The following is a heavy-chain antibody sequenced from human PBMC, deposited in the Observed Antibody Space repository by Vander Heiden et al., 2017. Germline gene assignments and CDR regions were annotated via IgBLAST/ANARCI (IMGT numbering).Heavy chain of an antibody. CDR3: AKSWDYIIWYFDL. J-gene: IGHJ2*01. V-gene: IGHV3-23*01. CDR1: GFTFSSYA. Sequence: EVQLLESGGGLVQPGGSLRLSCAASGFTFSSYAMSWVRQAPGKGLEWVSAISGSGGRTYYADAVKGRFTISRDNSKNTMYLQMKGMRAEDTAVYYYAKSWDYIIWYFDLWGLGTLVTVSS. D-gene: IGHD4-4*01. CDR2: ISGSGGRT.